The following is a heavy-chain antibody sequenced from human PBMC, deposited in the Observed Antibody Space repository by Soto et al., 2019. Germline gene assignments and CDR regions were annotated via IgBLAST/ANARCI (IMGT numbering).Heavy chain of an antibody. Sequence: EVQLLESGGGLVQPGGSLRLSCAASGFTFSSYAMSWVRQAPGKGLEWVSAISGSGGSTYYADSVKGRFTISRDNSKNTLYLQMNSLRAEDTAVYYCAKDLVPGIIVATFWDYWGQGTLVTVSS. J-gene: IGHJ4*02. CDR3: AKDLVPGIIVATFWDY. D-gene: IGHD5-12*01. CDR2: ISGSGGST. CDR1: GFTFSSYA. V-gene: IGHV3-23*01.